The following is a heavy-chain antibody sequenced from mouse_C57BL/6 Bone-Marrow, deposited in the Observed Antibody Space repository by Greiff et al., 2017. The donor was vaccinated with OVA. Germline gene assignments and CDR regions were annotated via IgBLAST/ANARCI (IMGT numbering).Heavy chain of an antibody. J-gene: IGHJ2*01. Sequence: EVQLQQSGAELVRPGASVKLSCTASGFNIKDDYMHWVKQRPEQGLEWIGWIDPENGDTEYASKFQGKATITADTSSNTAYLQLSSLTSEDTAVYYCTFYYYGSSYLDYWGQGTTLTVSS. V-gene: IGHV14-4*01. CDR1: GFNIKDDY. D-gene: IGHD1-1*01. CDR3: TFYYYGSSYLDY. CDR2: IDPENGDT.